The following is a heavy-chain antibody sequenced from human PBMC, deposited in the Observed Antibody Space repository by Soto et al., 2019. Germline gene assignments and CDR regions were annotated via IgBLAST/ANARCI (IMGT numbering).Heavy chain of an antibody. CDR2: IYWDDDK. CDR3: AHRVLRTVFGLVTTTAIYFDF. V-gene: IGHV2-5*02. J-gene: IGHJ4*02. Sequence: QITLNESGPTVVRPTEPLTLTCRFSGFSLTTSGVGVGWIRQSPGKAPEWLALIYWDDDKRYSASLKSRFTITKDTSKGQVVLTVSDLDPTDTATYYCAHRVLRTVFGLVTTTAIYFDFWGQGTPVAVSS. D-gene: IGHD3-3*01. CDR1: GFSLTTSGVG.